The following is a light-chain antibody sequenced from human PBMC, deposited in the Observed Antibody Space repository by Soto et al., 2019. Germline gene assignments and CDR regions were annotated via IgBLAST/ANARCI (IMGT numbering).Light chain of an antibody. J-gene: IGKJ4*01. Sequence: EIVMTQSPATLSVSPGERATLSCRASQSVNTNLAWYQQKPGQAPRLLISDASTRATGIPARFSGSGSGTEFTLTISSLQPEDFATYYCQQANSFPLTFGGGTKVDIK. V-gene: IGKV3-15*01. CDR1: QSVNTN. CDR3: QQANSFPLT. CDR2: DAS.